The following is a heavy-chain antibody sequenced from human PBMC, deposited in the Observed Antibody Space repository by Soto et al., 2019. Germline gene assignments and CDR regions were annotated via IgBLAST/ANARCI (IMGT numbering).Heavy chain of an antibody. CDR2: IKQDGSEK. CDR3: ARDPSVVAAAVIFYYYSGMDV. CDR1: GFTFSSYW. V-gene: IGHV3-7*01. D-gene: IGHD6-13*01. J-gene: IGHJ6*02. Sequence: EVQLVESGGGLVQPGGSLRLSCAASGFTFSSYWMSWVRQAPGKGLEWVANIKQDGSEKYYVDSVKGRFTISRDNAKNSLYLQMSSLRAEDTAVYYCARDPSVVAAAVIFYYYSGMDVWGQGTTVTVSS.